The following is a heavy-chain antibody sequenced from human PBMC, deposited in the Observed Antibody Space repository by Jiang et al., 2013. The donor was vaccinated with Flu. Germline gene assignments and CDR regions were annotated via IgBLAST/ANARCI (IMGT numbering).Heavy chain of an antibody. V-gene: IGHV4-39*01. CDR1: GGSISRSTFY. CDR3: ARRGYSYTEYNFFDY. D-gene: IGHD5-18*01. J-gene: IGHJ4*02. Sequence: GLVKPSETLSLVCDVSGGSISRSTFYWGWVRQSPGKGLECIGNIYYSGSTYYNPSLKSRVTISVDTSKNQFSLKLSSVTAADTAVYYCARRGYSYTEYNFFDYWGQGTLVTVSS. CDR2: IYYSGST.